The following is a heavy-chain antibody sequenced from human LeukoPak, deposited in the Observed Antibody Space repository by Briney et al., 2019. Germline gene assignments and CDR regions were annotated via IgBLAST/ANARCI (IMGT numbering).Heavy chain of an antibody. CDR3: ARRFRYSSSWSQWSDAFDI. V-gene: IGHV3-48*04. CDR1: GFTFSSYA. D-gene: IGHD6-13*01. Sequence: PGGSLRLSCAASGFTFSSYAMSWVRQAPGKGLEWVSYISSSGSTIYYADSVKGRFTISRDNAKNSLYLQMNSLRAEDTAVYYCARRFRYSSSWSQWSDAFDIWGQGTMVTVSS. CDR2: ISSSGSTI. J-gene: IGHJ3*02.